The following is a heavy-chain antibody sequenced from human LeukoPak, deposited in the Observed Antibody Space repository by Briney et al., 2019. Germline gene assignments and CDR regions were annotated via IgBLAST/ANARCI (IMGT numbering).Heavy chain of an antibody. J-gene: IGHJ4*02. D-gene: IGHD3-3*02. Sequence: GGSLRLSCAASGFTFTSYWMSWVRQAPGKGLEWVGRIKSKTDGGTTDYAAPVKGRFTISRDDSKNTLYLQMNSLKTEDTAVYYCTLSDVYFDYWGQGTLVTVSS. CDR1: GFTFTSYW. CDR2: IKSKTDGGTT. CDR3: TLSDVYFDY. V-gene: IGHV3-15*01.